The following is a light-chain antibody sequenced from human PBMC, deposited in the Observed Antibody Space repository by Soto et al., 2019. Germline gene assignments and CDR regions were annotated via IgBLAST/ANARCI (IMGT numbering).Light chain of an antibody. CDR2: KAS. J-gene: IGKJ1*01. V-gene: IGKV1-5*03. CDR3: QQYNSYSPWT. CDR1: QSISSW. Sequence: DIQMTQSPSTLSASVGDRVTITCRASQSISSWLAWYQQKPGKAPKLLIYKASSLESGVPSRFSGSGSGTDFTLTISGLQPDDFATYYCQQYNSYSPWTFGPGTKVDIK.